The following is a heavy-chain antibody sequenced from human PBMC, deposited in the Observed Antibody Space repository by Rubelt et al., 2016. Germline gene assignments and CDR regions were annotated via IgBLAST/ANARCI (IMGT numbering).Heavy chain of an antibody. CDR1: GYTFTSYG. J-gene: IGHJ4*02. CDR3: AGDTRYSSSASFDY. D-gene: IGHD6-13*01. V-gene: IGHV1-18*01. CDR2: ISDYNGNT. Sequence: QVQLVQSGAEVKKPGASVKVSCKASGYTFTSYGISWVRQAPGQGLEWMGWISDYNGNTNYAQKLTGRVTMTADTSTTTACEKLRSLRSADTAVYYCAGDTRYSSSASFDYWGTGTLVTVSS.